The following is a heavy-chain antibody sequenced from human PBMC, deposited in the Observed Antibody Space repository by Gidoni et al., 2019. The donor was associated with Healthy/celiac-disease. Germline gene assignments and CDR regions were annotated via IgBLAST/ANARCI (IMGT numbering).Heavy chain of an antibody. Sequence: QLQLQESGPGLVKPSETLSLTCTVPGGPISSSSDYWGWIRQPPGKGLEWIVSIYYSGSTYYNPSLKSRVTISVDTSKNQFSLKLSSVTAADTAVYYCARQGARNWFDPWGQGTLVTVSS. CDR3: ARQGARNWFDP. V-gene: IGHV4-39*01. J-gene: IGHJ5*02. CDR2: IYYSGST. CDR1: GGPISSSSDY. D-gene: IGHD1-26*01.